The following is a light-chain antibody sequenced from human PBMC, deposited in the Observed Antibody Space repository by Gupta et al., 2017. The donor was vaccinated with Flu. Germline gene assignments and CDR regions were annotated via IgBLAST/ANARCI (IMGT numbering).Light chain of an antibody. V-gene: IGKV1-9*01. J-gene: IGKJ5*01. CDR3: QQRNSYPIT. CDR2: TAS. Sequence: GDRVTITCRASQGISSHLAWYQQKPGKAPKLLIYTASTLQSGVPSRFSGSGSGTEFTLTISSLQPEDFATYYCQQRNSYPITFGQGTRLEIK. CDR1: QGISSH.